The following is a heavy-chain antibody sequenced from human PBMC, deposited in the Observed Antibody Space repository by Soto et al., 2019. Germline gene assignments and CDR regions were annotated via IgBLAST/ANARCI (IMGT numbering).Heavy chain of an antibody. CDR1: GFTFSYYA. CDR2: VSGRDDST. V-gene: IGHV3-23*01. D-gene: IGHD3-22*01. J-gene: IGHJ4*02. CDR3: AKLSSASYVPPAFSYFDF. Sequence: EVQLLESGGGLVQPGGFLRLSCAASGFTFSYYAVTWVRQAPGRGLEWVSGVSGRDDSTHQADSVKGRFTISRDKSKNTLYLQMNSLRAEDKAVYYCAKLSSASYVPPAFSYFDFWGQGTLVTVSS.